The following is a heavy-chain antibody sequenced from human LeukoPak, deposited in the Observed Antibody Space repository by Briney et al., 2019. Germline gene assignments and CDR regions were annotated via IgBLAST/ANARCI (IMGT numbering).Heavy chain of an antibody. J-gene: IGHJ3*02. D-gene: IGHD3-22*01. CDR1: GVSISSSY. CDR2: IHQNGNT. CDR3: ARGYYDSSGYSNAFDI. Sequence: SETLSLTCAVSGVSISSSYGCWIRQPPGKRLEWIGFIHQNGNTNYNPSLKSRVTMSVDTSKNQFSLQMRSVTAADTAVYYCARGYYDSSGYSNAFDIRGQGKMVAV. V-gene: IGHV4-59*01.